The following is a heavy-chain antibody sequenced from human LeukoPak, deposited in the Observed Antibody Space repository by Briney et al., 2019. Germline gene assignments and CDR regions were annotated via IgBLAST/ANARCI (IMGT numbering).Heavy chain of an antibody. CDR1: GFTFSSYS. J-gene: IGHJ4*02. CDR2: ISSSGSTI. D-gene: IGHD6-19*01. V-gene: IGHV3-48*04. Sequence: GGSLRLSCAASGFTFSSYSMNWVRQAPGKGLEWVSYISSSGSTIYYADSVKGRFTISRDNAKNSLYLQMNSLRAEDTAVYYCAREAPIAVAVYFDYWGQGTLVTVSS. CDR3: AREAPIAVAVYFDY.